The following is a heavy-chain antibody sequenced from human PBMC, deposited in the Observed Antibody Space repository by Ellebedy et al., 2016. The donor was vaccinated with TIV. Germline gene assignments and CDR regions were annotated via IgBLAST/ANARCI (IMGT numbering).Heavy chain of an antibody. CDR2: INSDGSST. Sequence: GESLKISCAASGFTFSSYWMHWVRQAPGKGLVWVSRINSDGSSTSYADSVKGRFTISRDNAKNTLYLQMNSLRAEDTAVYYCARGGRGGSTPDYWGQGTLVSVSS. J-gene: IGHJ4*02. V-gene: IGHV3-74*01. CDR3: ARGGRGGSTPDY. CDR1: GFTFSSYW. D-gene: IGHD3-16*01.